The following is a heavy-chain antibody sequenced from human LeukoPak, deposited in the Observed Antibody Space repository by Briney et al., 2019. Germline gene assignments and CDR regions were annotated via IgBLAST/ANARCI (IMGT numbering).Heavy chain of an antibody. Sequence: GGSLRLSCAASGFTFSSYAMSWDRQAPGKGLEWVSAISGSGGSTYYADSVKGRFTISRDNSKNALYLQMNSLRAEDTAVYYCAKSRGVVVVPHTLDPWGQGTLVTVSS. J-gene: IGHJ5*02. CDR2: ISGSGGST. V-gene: IGHV3-23*01. CDR1: GFTFSSYA. D-gene: IGHD2-2*01. CDR3: AKSRGVVVVPHTLDP.